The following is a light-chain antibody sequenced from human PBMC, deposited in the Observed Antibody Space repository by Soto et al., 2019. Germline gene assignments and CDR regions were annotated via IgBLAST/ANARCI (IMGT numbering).Light chain of an antibody. CDR3: LQHNSYPWT. CDR1: QSVLYSSNNKNS. V-gene: IGKV4-1*01. Sequence: DIVMTQSPDSLAVSLGERATINCKSSQSVLYSSNNKNSVAWYQQKPGKAPKRLIYAASSLQSGVPSRFSGSGSGTEFTLTISSLQPEDFATYYCLQHNSYPWTFGQGTKVDIK. J-gene: IGKJ1*01. CDR2: AAS.